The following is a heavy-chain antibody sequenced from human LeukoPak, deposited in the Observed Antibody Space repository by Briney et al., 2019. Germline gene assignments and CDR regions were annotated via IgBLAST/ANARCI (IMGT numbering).Heavy chain of an antibody. V-gene: IGHV1-2*02. CDR1: GYTFTGYY. CDR3: ARETFSTVSSDY. D-gene: IGHD4-11*01. CDR2: INPNSGGT. J-gene: IGHJ4*02. Sequence: ASVKVSCKASGYTFTGYYMHWVRQAPGQGLEWMGWINPNSGGTNYAQKLQGRVTMTTDTSTSTAYMELRSLRSDDTAVYYCARETFSTVSSDYWGQGTLVTVSS.